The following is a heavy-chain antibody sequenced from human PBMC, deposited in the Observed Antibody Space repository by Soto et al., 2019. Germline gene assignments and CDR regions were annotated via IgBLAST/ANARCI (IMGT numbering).Heavy chain of an antibody. CDR2: LSSDGSSR. D-gene: IGHD3-22*01. CDR3: AKDRNSFGYDSFVH. V-gene: IGHV3-30*18. Sequence: QVQLVESGGGVVQPGRSLRLSCAASGFTFSSYGMHWVRQAPCKGLEWVALLSSDGSSRFYADSVKGRFTISRDNSENTLYLQMNSLRNDDTAVYYCAKDRNSFGYDSFVHWGQGTLVTVSS. CDR1: GFTFSSYG. J-gene: IGHJ4*02.